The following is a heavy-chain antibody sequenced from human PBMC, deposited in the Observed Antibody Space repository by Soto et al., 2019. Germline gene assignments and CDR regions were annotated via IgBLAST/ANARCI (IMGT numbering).Heavy chain of an antibody. Sequence: ASVKVSCKASGYTFTGYYMHWVLHAPGQGLEWMGIINPSGGSTSYAQKFQGRVTMTRDTSTSTVYMELSSLRSEDTAVYYCARGGVMITFGGVIDPDNYGMDVWGQGTTVTVSS. V-gene: IGHV1-46*01. CDR3: ARGGVMITFGGVIDPDNYGMDV. CDR1: GYTFTGYY. J-gene: IGHJ6*02. D-gene: IGHD3-16*02. CDR2: INPSGGST.